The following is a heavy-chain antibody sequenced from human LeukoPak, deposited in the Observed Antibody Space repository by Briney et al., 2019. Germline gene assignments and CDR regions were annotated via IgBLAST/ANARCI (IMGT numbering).Heavy chain of an antibody. J-gene: IGHJ4*02. V-gene: IGHV4-59*01. Sequence: SETLSLTCTVSGGSISPYYWSWLRQPPGKGLEWIGYIYYSGSTSYNPSLKSRVTISVDTSKNQFSLKLSSVTAADTAVYYCARSSSDYDFWSRWGQGTLVTVSS. CDR2: IYYSGST. D-gene: IGHD3-3*01. CDR1: GGSISPYY. CDR3: ARSSSDYDFWSR.